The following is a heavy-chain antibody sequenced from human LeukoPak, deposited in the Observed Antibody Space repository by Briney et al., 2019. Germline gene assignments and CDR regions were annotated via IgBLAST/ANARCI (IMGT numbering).Heavy chain of an antibody. CDR2: INPSGGST. J-gene: IGHJ4*02. CDR3: ARVQGGYFDY. Sequence: GASVNVSCEVSGYTFTSYYMHCVRRAPGQGLGWMAIINPSGGSTSYAQKFQGRVTMTRDMSASTVYMELSSLRSEDTAVYYCARVQGGYFDYWGQGTLVTVSS. CDR1: GYTFTSYY. V-gene: IGHV1-46*01.